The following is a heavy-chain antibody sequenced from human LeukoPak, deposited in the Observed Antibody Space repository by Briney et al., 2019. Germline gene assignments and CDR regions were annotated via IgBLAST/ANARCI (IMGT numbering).Heavy chain of an antibody. D-gene: IGHD1-20*01. Sequence: ASVKVSCKASGYTFTSYYMHWVRQAPGQGLEWMGIIHPSGSSTSFAQKFQGRVTMTTDMSTRTVYMELSSLSFEDTAVYYCARDGITGTIAWDYWGQGTLVTASS. CDR3: ARDGITGTIAWDY. CDR2: IHPSGSST. V-gene: IGHV1-46*01. J-gene: IGHJ4*02. CDR1: GYTFTSYY.